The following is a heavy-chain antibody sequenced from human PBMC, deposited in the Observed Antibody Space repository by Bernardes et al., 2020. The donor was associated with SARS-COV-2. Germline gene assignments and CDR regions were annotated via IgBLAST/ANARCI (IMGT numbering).Heavy chain of an antibody. CDR1: GFTFNTYS. Sequence: GGSLRLSCAASGFTFNTYSMNWVRQAPGKGLEWVGRIQSKSDSGATDYAASVKGRFTVSRDDSKNTLYLQMNSLKTEDTAVYYCSLPQTRGYDQYLHFWGQGTLVTVSS. CDR3: SLPQTRGYDQYLHF. CDR2: IQSKSDSGAT. V-gene: IGHV3-15*01. J-gene: IGHJ4*02. D-gene: IGHD5-12*01.